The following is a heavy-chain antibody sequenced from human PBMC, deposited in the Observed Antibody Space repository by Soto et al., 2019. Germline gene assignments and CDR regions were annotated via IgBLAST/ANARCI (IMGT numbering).Heavy chain of an antibody. Sequence: QVQLQESGPGLVQPSQTLSLTCTVSGGSISSGNYYWSWIRQPPGKGLEWIGFISYSGTTHYSASLRRRVSITVDTYKTQSSLDLSSVTAADTAVYSCATMGTPVTGLYYFDYWGQGTLVTVSS. J-gene: IGHJ4*02. CDR1: GGSISSGNYY. V-gene: IGHV4-30-4*01. D-gene: IGHD4-17*01. CDR2: ISYSGTT. CDR3: ATMGTPVTGLYYFDY.